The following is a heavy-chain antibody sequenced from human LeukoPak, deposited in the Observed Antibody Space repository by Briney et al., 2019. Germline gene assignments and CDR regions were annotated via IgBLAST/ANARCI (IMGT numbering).Heavy chain of an antibody. J-gene: IGHJ4*02. CDR1: GGSISSSSYY. D-gene: IGHD5-18*01. CDR3: ARRGDTAMVLFDY. Sequence: SETLSLTCNVSGGSISSSSYYWGWIRQPPGTGLEWIGSLYCSGSTYYNPSLKSRVTISVATSKNQFSLKLSSVTAADTAVYYCARRGDTAMVLFDYWGQGTLVTVSS. V-gene: IGHV4-39*01. CDR2: LYCSGST.